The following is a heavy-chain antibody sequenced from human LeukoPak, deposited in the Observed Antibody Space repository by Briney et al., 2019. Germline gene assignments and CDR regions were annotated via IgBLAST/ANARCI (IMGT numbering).Heavy chain of an antibody. CDR1: GYTFTSYY. V-gene: IGHV1-46*01. Sequence: ASVKVSCKASGYTFTSYYMHWVRQAPGQGLEWMGIINPSGGSTSYAQKFQGRVTMTRDMSTSTVYMELSSLRSEDTAVYYCARDRPLDAFDIWGQGTMVTVSS. J-gene: IGHJ3*02. CDR3: ARDRPLDAFDI. CDR2: INPSGGST.